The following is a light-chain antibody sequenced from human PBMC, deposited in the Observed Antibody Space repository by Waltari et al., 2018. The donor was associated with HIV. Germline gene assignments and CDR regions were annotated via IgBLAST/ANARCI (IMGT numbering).Light chain of an antibody. CDR3: SSYTSTSVV. V-gene: IGLV2-14*01. J-gene: IGLJ2*01. CDR2: EVS. Sequence: QSALTQPASVSGSPGQSTTISCTGTSSDVGGYNYVPWYQHHPGKAPKLRIYEVSNRPSWVSNRFSGSKSGNTASLTISGLQAEDEADYYCSSYTSTSVVFGGGTKLTVL. CDR1: SSDVGGYNY.